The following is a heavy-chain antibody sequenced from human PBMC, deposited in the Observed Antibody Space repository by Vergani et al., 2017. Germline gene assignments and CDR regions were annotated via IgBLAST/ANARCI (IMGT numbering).Heavy chain of an antibody. CDR3: ATVTIFGVVIDNWFDP. V-gene: IGHV1-24*01. CDR1: GYTLTELS. Sequence: QVQLVQSGAEVKKPGASVKVSCKVSGYTLTELSMHWVRQAPGKGLEWMGGFDPEDGETIYAQKFQGRVTMTEDTSTDTGYMELSSLRSEDTAVYYCATVTIFGVVIDNWFDPWGQGTLVTVSS. D-gene: IGHD3-3*01. CDR2: FDPEDGET. J-gene: IGHJ5*02.